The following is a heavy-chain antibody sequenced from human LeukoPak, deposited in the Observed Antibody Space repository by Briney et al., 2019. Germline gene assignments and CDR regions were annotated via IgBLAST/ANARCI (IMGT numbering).Heavy chain of an antibody. V-gene: IGHV3-30*04. CDR3: ATYRQVLLPFES. J-gene: IGHJ4*02. CDR2: ISYDGSNE. CDR1: GFTFSSYV. Sequence: PGRSLRLSCAASGFTFSSYVMHWVRQAPGKGLEWVAIISYDGSNEYYADSVKGRFTISRDNSKSTLSLQMNSLRAEDTAIYYCATYRQVLLPFESWGQGTLATVSS. D-gene: IGHD2-8*02.